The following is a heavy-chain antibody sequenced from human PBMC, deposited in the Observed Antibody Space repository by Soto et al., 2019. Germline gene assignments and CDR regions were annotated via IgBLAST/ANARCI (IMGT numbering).Heavy chain of an antibody. Sequence: GGSLRLSCAASGFTFNTYTMSWVRQAPGMGLKWVSAISGSGGTTYYADSVKVRFTFSRDNSKNTLYLQMNSLRAEDTAIYYCAKGSRDFRPYYFDCWGLGTLVTVSS. D-gene: IGHD2-21*01. V-gene: IGHV3-23*01. CDR3: AKGSRDFRPYYFDC. J-gene: IGHJ4*02. CDR1: GFTFNTYT. CDR2: ISGSGGTT.